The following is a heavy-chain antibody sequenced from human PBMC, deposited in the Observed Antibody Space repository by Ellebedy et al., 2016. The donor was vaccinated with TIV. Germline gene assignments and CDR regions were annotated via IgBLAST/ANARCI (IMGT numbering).Heavy chain of an antibody. J-gene: IGHJ5*01. Sequence: SETLSLXCAVYGGSFSGHYWSWIRQPPGKGLEWIGEINHSGSTKYNASLNSRLTISVDTSKNQFSLKLRSVTAADTAVFYCARGRRYQESSSYYLDSWGQGTRVTVSS. CDR3: ARGRRYQESSSYYLDS. CDR1: GGSFSGHY. V-gene: IGHV4-34*01. CDR2: INHSGST. D-gene: IGHD3-22*01.